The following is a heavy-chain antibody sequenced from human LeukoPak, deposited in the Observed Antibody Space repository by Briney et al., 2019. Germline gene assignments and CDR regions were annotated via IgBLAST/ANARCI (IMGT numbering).Heavy chain of an antibody. CDR3: ARDGGDGFDY. Sequence: ASVKVSCKASGGTFSSYAISWVRQAPGQGPEWMGRIIPILGIANYAQKFQGRVTITADKSTSTAYMELSSLRSEDTAVYYCARDGGDGFDYWGQGTLVTVSS. D-gene: IGHD3-16*01. CDR2: IIPILGIA. J-gene: IGHJ4*02. V-gene: IGHV1-69*04. CDR1: GGTFSSYA.